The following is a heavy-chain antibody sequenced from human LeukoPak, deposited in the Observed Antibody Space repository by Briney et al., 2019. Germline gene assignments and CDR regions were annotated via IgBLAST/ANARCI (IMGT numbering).Heavy chain of an antibody. Sequence: PSETLSLTCTVSGGSISSYYWSWVRQPPGKGLEWIGYIYYSGSTNYNPSLTSRGTISVDTSKNQFSLKLSSVTAADTAVYYCARVFKGSHDFWSGYSGPYYYGMDVWGQGTTVTVSS. D-gene: IGHD3-3*01. J-gene: IGHJ6*02. V-gene: IGHV4-59*01. CDR1: GGSISSYY. CDR3: ARVFKGSHDFWSGYSGPYYYGMDV. CDR2: IYYSGST.